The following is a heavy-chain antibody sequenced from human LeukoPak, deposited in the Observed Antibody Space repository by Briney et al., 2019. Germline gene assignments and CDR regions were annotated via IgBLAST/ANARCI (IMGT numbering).Heavy chain of an antibody. V-gene: IGHV3-48*01. CDR1: GFTFSSYS. CDR2: ISSSSSTI. Sequence: GGSLRLSCAASGFTFSSYSMNWVRQAPGKGLEWVSYISSSSSTIYYADSVKGRFTISRDNAKNSLYLQMNSLRAEDTAVYYCAGGYIAADLDYWGQGTLITVSS. J-gene: IGHJ4*02. CDR3: AGGYIAADLDY. D-gene: IGHD6-13*01.